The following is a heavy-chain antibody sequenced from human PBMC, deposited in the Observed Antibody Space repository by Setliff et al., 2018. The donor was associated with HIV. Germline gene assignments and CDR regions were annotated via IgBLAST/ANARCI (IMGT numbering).Heavy chain of an antibody. J-gene: IGHJ3*02. V-gene: IGHV3-30*01. Sequence: PGGSLRLSCVASGFTFSTFAMHWVRQAPGKGLEWVSVISYDASRISYADSVKGRFTISRDNSKNTLYLQMNSLRAEDTAVYYCAKGPLDAFDIWGQGTMVTVSS. CDR3: AKGPLDAFDI. CDR1: GFTFSTFA. CDR2: ISYDASRI.